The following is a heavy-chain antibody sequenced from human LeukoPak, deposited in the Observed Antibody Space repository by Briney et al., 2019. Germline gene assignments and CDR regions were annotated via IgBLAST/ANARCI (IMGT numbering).Heavy chain of an antibody. CDR2: INPSGGST. CDR3: ARDGSGYNWFGP. V-gene: IGHV1-46*01. CDR1: GYTFTSYY. Sequence: GASVKVSCKASGYTFTSYYMHWVRQAPGQGLEWMGIINPSGGSTSYAQKFQGRVTMTRDMSTSTVYMELSSLGSEDTAVYYCARDGSGYNWFGPWGQGTLVTVSS. D-gene: IGHD6-19*01. J-gene: IGHJ5*02.